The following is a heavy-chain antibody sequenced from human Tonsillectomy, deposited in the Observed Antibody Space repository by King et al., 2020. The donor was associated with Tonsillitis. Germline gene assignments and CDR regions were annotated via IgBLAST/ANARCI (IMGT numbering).Heavy chain of an antibody. CDR3: ARGTSSGYYWYFDL. Sequence: VQLVESGGGLVQPGGSLRLSCAASGFTFSSYWMHWVRQAPGKGLVWVSRINGDGSSTEYAESVRGRCTISRDNAKNTLYLQMNSLRAEDTAVYYCARGTSSGYYWYFDLWGRGTLVTVSS. CDR1: GFTFSSYW. J-gene: IGHJ2*01. V-gene: IGHV3-74*01. D-gene: IGHD6-19*01. CDR2: INGDGSST.